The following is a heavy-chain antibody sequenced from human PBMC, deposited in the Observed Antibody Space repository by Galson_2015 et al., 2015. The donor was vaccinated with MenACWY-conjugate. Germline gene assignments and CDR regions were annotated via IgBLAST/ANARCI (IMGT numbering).Heavy chain of an antibody. Sequence: SLRLSCAASGFTFRNSWMHWVRQVPGKGLVWVARITPDGTSTTYADSVKGRFTISRDNAKNTLFLQMNSLRAEVTAVYYCAKDRSRMTISGPSNWFDPWGQGT. CDR3: AKDRSRMTISGPSNWFDP. J-gene: IGHJ5*02. D-gene: IGHD3-3*01. V-gene: IGHV3-74*03. CDR1: GFTFRNSW. CDR2: ITPDGTST.